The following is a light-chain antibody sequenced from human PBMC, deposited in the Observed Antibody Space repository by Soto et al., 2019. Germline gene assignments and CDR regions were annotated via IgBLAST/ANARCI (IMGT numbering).Light chain of an antibody. CDR3: QQRSNWPPWT. J-gene: IGKJ1*01. Sequence: IVLTHSPAALSLSPGERATLSCRPSQSVSSYLAWYRQKPGQAPRLLIYDASNRATGIPARFSGSGSGTDFTLTISSLEPEDFAVYYCQQRSNWPPWTFGQGTKVDIK. V-gene: IGKV3-11*01. CDR2: DAS. CDR1: QSVSSY.